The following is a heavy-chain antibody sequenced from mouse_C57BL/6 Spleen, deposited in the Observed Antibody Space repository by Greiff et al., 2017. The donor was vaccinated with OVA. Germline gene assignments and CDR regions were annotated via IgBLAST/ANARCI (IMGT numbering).Heavy chain of an antibody. CDR3: ARSWCYDGKPFDY. Sequence: QVQLQQSGPELVKPGASVKLSCKASGYAFTSSWMNWVKQRPVQGLEWIGQIYPGDGDTNYNGKFKGKATLTADKSSSTAYMQLSSLTSEDSAVYYCARSWCYDGKPFDYWGQGTTLTVSS. J-gene: IGHJ2*01. V-gene: IGHV1-82*01. CDR2: IYPGDGDT. CDR1: GYAFTSSW. D-gene: IGHD2-3*01.